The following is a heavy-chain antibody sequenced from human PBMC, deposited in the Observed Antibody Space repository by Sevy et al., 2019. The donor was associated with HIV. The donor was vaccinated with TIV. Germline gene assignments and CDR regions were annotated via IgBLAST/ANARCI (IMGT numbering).Heavy chain of an antibody. CDR1: GFIFTNYY. Sequence: GGSLRLSCEVSGFIFTNYYMSWIRQAPGKGLEYISYISQSGNTVYMADSVKGRFTISRDNAKNRLYLQMNALRVDDTAVYYCARDQQIGSSAVAEELFAYWGLGTLVTVSS. J-gene: IGHJ4*02. D-gene: IGHD1-7*01. CDR2: ISQSGNTV. V-gene: IGHV3-11*04. CDR3: ARDQQIGSSAVAEELFAY.